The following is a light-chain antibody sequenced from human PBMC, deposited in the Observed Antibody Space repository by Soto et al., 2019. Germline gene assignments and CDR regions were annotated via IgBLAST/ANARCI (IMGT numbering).Light chain of an antibody. CDR3: QQYYSFPPT. CDR1: QSISSW. J-gene: IGKJ3*01. V-gene: IGKV1-5*03. Sequence: DIQMTQSPSTLSASVGDRVTITCRASQSISSWLAWYQQKPGKAPKLLIYKASSLESGVPSRFSGSGSGTEFTLTISCLQSEDFATYYCQQYYSFPPTFGPGTKV. CDR2: KAS.